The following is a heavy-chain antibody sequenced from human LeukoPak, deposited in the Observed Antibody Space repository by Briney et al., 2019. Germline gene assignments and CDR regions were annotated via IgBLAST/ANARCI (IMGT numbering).Heavy chain of an antibody. D-gene: IGHD3-10*01. CDR1: GGTFSSYA. CDR3: ARDHVYSSSSFTMVRGVPDY. CDR2: IIPIFGTA. Sequence: ASVKVSCKASGGTFSSYAISWVRQAPGQGLEWMGGIIPIFGTANYAQKFQGRVTITADKSTSTAYMELSSLRSEDTAVYYCARDHVYSSSSFTMVRGVPDYWGQGTLVTVSS. J-gene: IGHJ4*02. V-gene: IGHV1-69*06.